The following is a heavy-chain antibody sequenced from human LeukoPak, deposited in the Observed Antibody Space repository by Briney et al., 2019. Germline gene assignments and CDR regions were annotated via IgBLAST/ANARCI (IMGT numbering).Heavy chain of an antibody. J-gene: IGHJ4*02. V-gene: IGHV4-59*01. Sequence: SETLSLTCTVSGGSISSYYWSWIRQPPGEGLEGIGYIYYSGSTNYNPSLKSRVTISVDTSKNQFSLKLSSVTAADTAVYYCAKEASPPAHYFDYWGQGTLVTVSS. CDR2: IYYSGST. CDR3: AKEASPPAHYFDY. CDR1: GGSISSYY.